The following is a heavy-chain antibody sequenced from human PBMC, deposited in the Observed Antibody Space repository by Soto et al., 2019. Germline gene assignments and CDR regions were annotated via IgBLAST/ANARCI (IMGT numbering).Heavy chain of an antibody. CDR3: AKGRRLAAAGTTYYFDY. CDR1: GFTFSSYA. D-gene: IGHD6-13*01. V-gene: IGHV3-23*01. Sequence: GGSLRLSCAASGFTFSSYAMSWVRQAPGKGLEWVSAISGSGGSTYYADSVKGRFTISRDNSKNTLYLQMNSLRAEDTAVYYCAKGRRLAAAGTTYYFDYWGQGTLVTVSS. CDR2: ISGSGGST. J-gene: IGHJ4*02.